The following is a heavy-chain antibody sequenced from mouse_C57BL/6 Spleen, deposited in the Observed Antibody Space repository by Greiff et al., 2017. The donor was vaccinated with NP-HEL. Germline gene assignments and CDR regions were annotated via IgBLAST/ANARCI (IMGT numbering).Heavy chain of an antibody. Sequence: EVKLVESGGGLVKPGGSLKLSCAASGFTFSDYGMHWVRQAPEKGLEWVAYISSGSSTIYYADTVKGRFTISRDNAKNTLFLQMTSLRSEDTAMYYCARPLYYGSPYYAMDYWGQGTSVTVSS. CDR3: ARPLYYGSPYYAMDY. J-gene: IGHJ4*01. CDR1: GFTFSDYG. D-gene: IGHD1-1*01. CDR2: ISSGSSTI. V-gene: IGHV5-17*01.